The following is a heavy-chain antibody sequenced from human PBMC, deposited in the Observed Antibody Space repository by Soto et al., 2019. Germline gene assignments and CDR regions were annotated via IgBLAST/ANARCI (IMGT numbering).Heavy chain of an antibody. V-gene: IGHV1-18*04. Sequence: ASVKVSCKASGYTFTGYYMHWVRQAPGQGLEWMGRISAYNGNTNYAQKLQGRVTMTTDTSTSTAYMELRSLRSDDTAVYYCARDIAAAGTFYYYGMDVWGQGTTVTVSS. CDR1: GYTFTGYY. D-gene: IGHD6-13*01. CDR2: ISAYNGNT. J-gene: IGHJ6*02. CDR3: ARDIAAAGTFYYYGMDV.